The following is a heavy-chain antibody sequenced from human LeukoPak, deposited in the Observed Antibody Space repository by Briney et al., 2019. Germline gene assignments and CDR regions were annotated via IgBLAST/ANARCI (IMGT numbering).Heavy chain of an antibody. V-gene: IGHV3-30*04. Sequence: PGGSLRLSCAASGFTFSSYAMHWVRQAPGKGLEWVAVISYDGSNKYYADSEKGRFTISRDNSKNTLYLQMNSLRAEDTAVYYCARDEGGTTLDYWGQGTLVTVSS. CDR3: ARDEGGTTLDY. D-gene: IGHD1-1*01. CDR2: ISYDGSNK. CDR1: GFTFSSYA. J-gene: IGHJ4*02.